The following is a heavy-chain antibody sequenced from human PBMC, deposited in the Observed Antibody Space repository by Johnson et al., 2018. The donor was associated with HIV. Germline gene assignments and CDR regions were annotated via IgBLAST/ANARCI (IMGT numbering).Heavy chain of an antibody. CDR1: GFTFSDYY. D-gene: IGHD1-1*01. CDR2: INWNGGST. Sequence: VQLVESGGGLVQPGGSLRLSCAASGFTFSDYYMSWVRQAPGKGLEWVSGINWNGGSTGYADSVKGRFTISRDNAKNFLYLQMNSLRAEDTAVYYCARSGPNWAFDFWGQGTMVTVSS. J-gene: IGHJ3*01. CDR3: ARSGPNWAFDF. V-gene: IGHV3-20*04.